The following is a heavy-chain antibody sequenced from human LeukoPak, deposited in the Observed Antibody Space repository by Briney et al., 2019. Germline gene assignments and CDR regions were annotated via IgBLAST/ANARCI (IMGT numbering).Heavy chain of an antibody. V-gene: IGHV4-61*05. J-gene: IGHJ4*02. D-gene: IGHD7-27*01. CDR3: ARFSPRAMGNYLDF. CDR1: GYSISSGYY. CDR2: IYYSGST. Sequence: PPETLSLTCTVSGYSISSGYYWGWIRQPPGKGLEWIGYIYYSGSTNYNPSLKSRVTISVDTSKNQFSLKLSSVTAADTAVYYCARFSPRAMGNYLDFWGQGTLVTVS.